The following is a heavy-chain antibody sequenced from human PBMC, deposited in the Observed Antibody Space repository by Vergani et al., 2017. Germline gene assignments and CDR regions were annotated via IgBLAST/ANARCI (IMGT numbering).Heavy chain of an antibody. CDR3: TTDPRYCGDGSCYWLRDHHYYGMDV. J-gene: IGHJ6*02. D-gene: IGHD2-21*01. CDR1: GFSFRNAW. CDR2: IKSTFDRGTT. V-gene: IGHV3-15*07. Sequence: EVQLVESGGGIVKPGGSLRLSCVASGFSFRNAWMNWVRRTLGKGLEWVGRIKSTFDRGTTDYAAAVKGRFTISRDDSKNTLFLQMNGQKTEDIGVYYCTTDPRYCGDGSCYWLRDHHYYGMDVWGQGTTVTVSS.